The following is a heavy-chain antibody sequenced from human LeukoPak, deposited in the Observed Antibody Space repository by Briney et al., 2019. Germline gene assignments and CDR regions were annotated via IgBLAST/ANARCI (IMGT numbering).Heavy chain of an antibody. D-gene: IGHD2-8*01. V-gene: IGHV3-33*06. CDR3: AKEDCTNGVCYPVFVY. J-gene: IGHJ4*02. Sequence: GRSLRLSCAASGFTFSSYGMHWVRQAPGKGLEWVAVIWYDGSNKYYADSVKGRFTISRDNSKSTLYLQMNSLRAEDTAVYYCAKEDCTNGVCYPVFVYWGQGTLVTVSS. CDR1: GFTFSSYG. CDR2: IWYDGSNK.